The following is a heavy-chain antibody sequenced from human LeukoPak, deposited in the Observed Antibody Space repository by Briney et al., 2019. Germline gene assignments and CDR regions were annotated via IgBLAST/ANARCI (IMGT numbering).Heavy chain of an antibody. Sequence: SETLSLTCTVSGGSISSNSWTWIRQPPGKGLEWIGSIFSGGSTDYNPSLKSRVTISVDTSKNQFSLKLSSVTAADTAVYYCARGVTGGWYGDFQHWGQGTLVTVSS. D-gene: IGHD6-19*01. CDR1: GGSISSNS. CDR3: ARGVTGGWYGDFQH. J-gene: IGHJ1*01. V-gene: IGHV4-59*01. CDR2: IFSGGST.